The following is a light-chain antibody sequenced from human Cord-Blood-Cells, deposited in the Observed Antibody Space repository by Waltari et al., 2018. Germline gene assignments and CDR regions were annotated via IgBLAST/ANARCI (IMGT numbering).Light chain of an antibody. Sequence: DIVMTQSPDSLAVSLGERATINCKSSQSVLYSSNNKNYLAWYQQKPGQPPKLLIYWASTRESGVPDRFSGSESGTDFTLTISSLHAEDVAVYNCQQYYSTPRITFGQGTRLEIK. CDR2: WAS. J-gene: IGKJ5*01. V-gene: IGKV4-1*01. CDR1: QSVLYSSNNKNY. CDR3: QQYYSTPRIT.